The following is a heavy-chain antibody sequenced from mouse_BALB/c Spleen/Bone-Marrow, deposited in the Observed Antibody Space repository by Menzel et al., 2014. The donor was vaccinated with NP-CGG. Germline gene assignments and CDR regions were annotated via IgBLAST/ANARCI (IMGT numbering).Heavy chain of an antibody. J-gene: IGHJ3*01. CDR2: INPDSSTI. D-gene: IGHD2-3*01. CDR1: GFDFSGFW. Sequence: VQLQQPGGGLVQPGGSLKLSCAASGFDFSGFWMGWVRQAPGKGLEWIGEINPDSSTISYTPSLKDRFIISRDNAKNTLYLQMSKVRSEDTALYYCARLGYYGGFAYWGRGTLVTVSA. V-gene: IGHV4-1*02. CDR3: ARLGYYGGFAY.